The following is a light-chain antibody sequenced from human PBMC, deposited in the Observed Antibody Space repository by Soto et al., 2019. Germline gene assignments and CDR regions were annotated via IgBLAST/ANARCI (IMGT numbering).Light chain of an antibody. V-gene: IGLV2-23*01. J-gene: IGLJ1*01. Sequence: QSALTQPASVSGSPGQSITISCTGSSSDVGSYNLVSWYQQHPGKAPKLMIYEGSKRPSGVSNRFSGSKSGNTAFLTISGLQAEDEADYYCCSYAGGGSYVFGPGTKLTVL. CDR1: SSDVGSYNL. CDR3: CSYAGGGSYV. CDR2: EGS.